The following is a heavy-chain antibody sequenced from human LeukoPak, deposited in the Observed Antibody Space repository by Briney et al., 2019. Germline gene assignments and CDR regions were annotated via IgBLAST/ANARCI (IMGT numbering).Heavy chain of an antibody. CDR2: IKGDGIST. CDR3: AKDLHEIAADF. Sequence: PGGSLRLSCAASGFTFSHFWMHWVRQAPGRGLVWIARIKGDGISTNYAAPVQGRFTISRDNAKNTVYLQMNSLRAEDTAVYYCAKDLHEIAADFWGQGTLVTVSS. D-gene: IGHD2-21*01. J-gene: IGHJ4*02. CDR1: GFTFSHFW. V-gene: IGHV3-74*01.